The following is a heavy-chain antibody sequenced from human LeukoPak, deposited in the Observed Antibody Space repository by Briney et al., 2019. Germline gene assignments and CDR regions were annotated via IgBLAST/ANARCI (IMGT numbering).Heavy chain of an antibody. CDR2: ISPSGGST. CDR3: ARERAGQTYYDFWSGYYPEFGF. V-gene: IGHV1-46*01. D-gene: IGHD3-3*01. J-gene: IGHJ4*02. Sequence: ASVKVSCKASGGTFSSYAISWVRQAPGQGLEWMGIISPSGGSTSYAQKFQGRVTMTRDTSTSTVYMELSSLRSEDTAVYYCARERAGQTYYDFWSGYYPEFGFWGQGTLVTVSS. CDR1: GGTFSSYA.